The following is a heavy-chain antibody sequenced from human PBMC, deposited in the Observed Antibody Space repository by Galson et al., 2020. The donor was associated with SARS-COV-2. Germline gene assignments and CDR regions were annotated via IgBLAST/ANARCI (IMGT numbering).Heavy chain of an antibody. D-gene: IGHD2-2*01. CDR1: GFTIDAYA. V-gene: IGHV3-43*02. CDR3: SKDIEVPGFFWGAQYYYAMDV. Sequence: GESLKISCAASGFTIDAYAMHWVRRAPGKGLEWVSLIRGDGGNTYYADSVKGRFTISRDKSKNSLYLQMNSLRTEDTALYYCSKDIEVPGFFWGAQYYYAMDVWGRGTTVTVSS. CDR2: IRGDGGNT. J-gene: IGHJ6*02.